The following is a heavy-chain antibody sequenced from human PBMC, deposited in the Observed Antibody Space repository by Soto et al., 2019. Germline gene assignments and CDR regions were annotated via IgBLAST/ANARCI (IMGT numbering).Heavy chain of an antibody. J-gene: IGHJ4*02. V-gene: IGHV3-64D*06. D-gene: IGHD1-26*01. CDR1: GFTFSSYA. Sequence: GGSLRLSCSASGFTFSSYAMHWVRQAPGKGLEYVSAISSNGGSTYYADSVKGRFTISRDNYKNTLYLQMSSLRAEDTAVYYCVKTYSGSYYDYWGQGTLVTVSS. CDR2: ISSNGGST. CDR3: VKTYSGSYYDY.